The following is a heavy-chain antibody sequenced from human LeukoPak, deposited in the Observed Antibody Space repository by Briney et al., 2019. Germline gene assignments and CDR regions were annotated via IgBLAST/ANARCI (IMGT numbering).Heavy chain of an antibody. Sequence: GSLRLSCAASGLTFTSYAMSWVRQAPGKGLEWVSAISGSGGSTYYADSVKGRFTISRDNSKNTLYLQMNSLRAADTAVYYCAKTAEGYFDYWGQGTLVTVSS. CDR3: AKTAEGYFDY. CDR1: GLTFTSYA. CDR2: ISGSGGST. V-gene: IGHV3-23*01. J-gene: IGHJ4*02.